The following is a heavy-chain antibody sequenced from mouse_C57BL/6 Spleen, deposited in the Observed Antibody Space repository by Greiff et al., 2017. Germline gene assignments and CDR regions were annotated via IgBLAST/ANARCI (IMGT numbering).Heavy chain of an antibody. V-gene: IGHV5-17*01. CDR3: ARFDYDYYAMDY. CDR2: ISSGSSTI. D-gene: IGHD2-4*01. Sequence: EVQLVESGGGLVKPGGSLKLSCAASGFTFSDYGMHWVRQAPEKGLEWVAYISSGSSTIYYADTVKGRFTISRDNATNTLFLQMTSLRSDDTAMYYCARFDYDYYAMDYWGQGTSVTVSS. J-gene: IGHJ4*01. CDR1: GFTFSDYG.